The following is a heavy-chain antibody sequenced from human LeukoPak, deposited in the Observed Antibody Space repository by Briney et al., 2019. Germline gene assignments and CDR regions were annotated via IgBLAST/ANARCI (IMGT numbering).Heavy chain of an antibody. CDR1: GFTFSSYE. D-gene: IGHD6-19*01. CDR3: AKDKQWLVGRLDYMDV. V-gene: IGHV3-48*03. J-gene: IGHJ6*03. Sequence: GGSLRLSCAASGFTFSSYEMNWVRQAPGKGLEWVLYISSSGSTIYYADSVKGRFTISRDNSKNTLYLEVNSLRAEDTAVYYCAKDKQWLVGRLDYMDVWGKGTTVTISS. CDR2: ISSSGSTI.